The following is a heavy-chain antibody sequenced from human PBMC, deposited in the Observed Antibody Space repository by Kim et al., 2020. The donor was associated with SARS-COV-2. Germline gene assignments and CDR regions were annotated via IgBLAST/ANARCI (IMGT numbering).Heavy chain of an antibody. CDR1: GGSISSGDYY. V-gene: IGHV4-30-4*01. CDR2: IYYSGST. J-gene: IGHJ4*02. D-gene: IGHD5-12*01. Sequence: SETLSLTCTVSGGSISSGDYYWSWIRQPPGKGLEWIGYIYYSGSTYYNPSLKSRVTISVDTSKNQFSLKLSSVTAADTAVYYCARAGYSGYVRLFDYWGQGTLVTVSS. CDR3: ARAGYSGYVRLFDY.